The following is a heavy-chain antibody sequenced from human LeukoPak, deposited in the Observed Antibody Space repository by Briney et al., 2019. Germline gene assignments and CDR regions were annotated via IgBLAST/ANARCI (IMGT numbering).Heavy chain of an antibody. Sequence: SQTLSLTRTVSGGSISSGGYYWSWIRQHPGKGLEWIGYIYYSGSTYYNPSLKSRVTISVDTSKNQFSLKLSSVTAADTAVYYCARVAEGYGSSWYPLTGYFDYWGQGTLVTVSS. V-gene: IGHV4-31*03. CDR1: GGSISSGGYY. CDR3: ARVAEGYGSSWYPLTGYFDY. J-gene: IGHJ4*02. D-gene: IGHD6-13*01. CDR2: IYYSGST.